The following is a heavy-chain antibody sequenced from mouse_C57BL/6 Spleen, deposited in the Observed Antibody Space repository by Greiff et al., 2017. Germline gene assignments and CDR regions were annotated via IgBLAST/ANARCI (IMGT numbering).Heavy chain of an antibody. CDR3: TTPYYYGSSSWFAY. CDR2: LDPEDGDT. Sequence: EVQLQQSGAELVRPGASVKLSCTASGFNIKDYYMHWVKQRPEQGLEWIGRLDPEDGDTEYAPKFQGKATMTADTSSNTADLQLSSLTSEDTAVYYGTTPYYYGSSSWFAYWGQGTLVTVSA. D-gene: IGHD1-1*01. V-gene: IGHV14-1*01. CDR1: GFNIKDYY. J-gene: IGHJ3*01.